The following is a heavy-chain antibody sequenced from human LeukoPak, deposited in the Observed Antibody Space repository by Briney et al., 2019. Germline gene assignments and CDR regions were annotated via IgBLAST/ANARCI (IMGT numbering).Heavy chain of an antibody. Sequence: SETLSLTCIVSGGXVSSSSNYWGWIRQPPGKGLEWIGSIYYSGSTYYNPSLKSRVTISVDTSKNQFSLKLSSVTAADTAVYYCARQGSYYSGGPFDYWGQGTLVTVSS. CDR1: GGXVSSSSNY. CDR2: IYYSGST. J-gene: IGHJ4*02. CDR3: ARQGSYYSGGPFDY. D-gene: IGHD1-26*01. V-gene: IGHV4-39*01.